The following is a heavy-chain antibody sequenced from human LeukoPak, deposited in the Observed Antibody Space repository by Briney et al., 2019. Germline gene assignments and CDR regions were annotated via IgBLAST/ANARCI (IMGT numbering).Heavy chain of an antibody. CDR1: GGSVSSDSYY. CDR2: IYYSGST. Sequence: PSETLSLTCTVSGGSVSSDSYYWSWIRQPPGKGLEWIGYIYYSGSTNYNPSLKSRVTISVDTSKNQFSLKLSSVTAADTAVYYCARDHDGPYDYWGQGTLVTVSS. D-gene: IGHD2-8*01. V-gene: IGHV4-61*01. J-gene: IGHJ4*02. CDR3: ARDHDGPYDY.